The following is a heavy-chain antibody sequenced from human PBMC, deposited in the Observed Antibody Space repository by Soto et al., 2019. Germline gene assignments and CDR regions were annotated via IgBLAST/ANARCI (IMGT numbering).Heavy chain of an antibody. CDR1: GFTFSTYC. Sequence: EVQLVESGGGLVQPGGSLRLSCAASGFTFSTYCMHWIRQVPGKGLEWVSRINSDASHTYYAASVRGRFTIARDNAKNTLHLERKSLRAEDTAVYYCVRDGHCITSSCYGNGFDACGQGTLVTVSS. CDR2: INSDASHT. CDR3: VRDGHCITSSCYGNGFDA. J-gene: IGHJ5*02. V-gene: IGHV3-74*01. D-gene: IGHD2-2*01.